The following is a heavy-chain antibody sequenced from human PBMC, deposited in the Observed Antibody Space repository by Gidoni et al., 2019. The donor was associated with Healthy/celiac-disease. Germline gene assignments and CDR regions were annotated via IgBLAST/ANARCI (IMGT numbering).Heavy chain of an antibody. Sequence: QVQLVESGGGVVQPGRSLSLSCAASGFPFTSYAMHWVRQAPGKGLEWVAVISYDGSNKYYADSVKGRFTISRDNSKNTLYLQMNSLRAEDTAVYYCARDFRLHDYGGNDWGQGTLVTVSS. CDR2: ISYDGSNK. J-gene: IGHJ4*02. D-gene: IGHD4-17*01. V-gene: IGHV3-30-3*01. CDR1: GFPFTSYA. CDR3: ARDFRLHDYGGND.